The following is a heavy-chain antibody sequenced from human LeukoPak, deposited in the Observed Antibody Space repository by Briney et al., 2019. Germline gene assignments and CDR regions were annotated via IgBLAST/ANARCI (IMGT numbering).Heavy chain of an antibody. CDR2: FSGSGGST. J-gene: IGHJ4*02. Sequence: GGSLRLSCAASGFTFSSYAMSWVRQAPGKGLEWVSAFSGSGGSTYYADSVKGRFTISRDNSKNTLYLQMNSLRAEDTAVYYCAKHPYGSGSPGPNYYFDYWGQGPLDTVLS. CDR1: GFTFSSYA. CDR3: AKHPYGSGSPGPNYYFDY. V-gene: IGHV3-23*01. D-gene: IGHD3-10*01.